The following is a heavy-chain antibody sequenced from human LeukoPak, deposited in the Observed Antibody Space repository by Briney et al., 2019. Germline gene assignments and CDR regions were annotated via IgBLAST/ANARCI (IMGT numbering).Heavy chain of an antibody. CDR3: ARDRTPSYCSGGSCKAALGIFDY. CDR2: IKQDGSDK. J-gene: IGHJ4*02. CDR1: GFTFSSYW. D-gene: IGHD2-15*01. Sequence: PGGSLRLSCAASGFTFSSYWMSWVRQAPGKGLEWVANIKQDGSDKFYVDSVNGRFTISRDNAKNSLYLQMNSLRAEDTAVYYCARDRTPSYCSGGSCKAALGIFDYWGQGTLVTVSS. V-gene: IGHV3-7*01.